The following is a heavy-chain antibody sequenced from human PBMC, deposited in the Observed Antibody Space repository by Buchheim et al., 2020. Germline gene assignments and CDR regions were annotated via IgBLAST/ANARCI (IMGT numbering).Heavy chain of an antibody. CDR2: IRYDGSNK. CDR1: GFTFSSYG. CDR3: AKCGQQWLTYYSDY. Sequence: QVQLVESGGGVVQPGRSLRLSCAVSGFTFSSYGMHWVRQAPGKGLEWVAYIRYDGSNKYHADSVKGRFTISRDNSKNTLYLQMNSLRAEDTAVYYCAKCGQQWLTYYSDYWGQGTLVTVSS. V-gene: IGHV3-30*02. D-gene: IGHD6-19*01. J-gene: IGHJ4*02.